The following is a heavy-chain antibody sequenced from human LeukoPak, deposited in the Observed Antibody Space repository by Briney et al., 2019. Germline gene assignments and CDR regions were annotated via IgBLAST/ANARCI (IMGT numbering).Heavy chain of an antibody. CDR3: ASSGWSLIYFQH. V-gene: IGHV4-61*01. J-gene: IGHJ1*01. Sequence: SETLSLTCTVSGGSVSGVSYYWSWIRQPPGKGLEWIGYIYYSGSTNYNPSLKSRVTISVDTSKNQFSLKLSSVTAADTAVYYCASSGWSLIYFQHWGQGTLVTVSS. CDR2: IYYSGST. D-gene: IGHD6-19*01. CDR1: GGSVSGVSYY.